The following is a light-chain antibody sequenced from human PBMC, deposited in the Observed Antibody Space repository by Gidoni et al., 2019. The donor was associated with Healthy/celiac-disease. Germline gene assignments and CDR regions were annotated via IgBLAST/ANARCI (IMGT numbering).Light chain of an antibody. CDR2: EVS. CDR3: CSYAGSSTVV. CDR1: SSDVGSYNL. Sequence: QSALTPPASSSASPGQSITISCTGTSSDVGSYNLVSWYQQQPGKAPKLMIYEVSKRPSGVSNRFSGSKSGNTASLTISGLQAEDEADYYCCSYAGSSTVVFGGGTKLTVL. J-gene: IGLJ2*01. V-gene: IGLV2-23*02.